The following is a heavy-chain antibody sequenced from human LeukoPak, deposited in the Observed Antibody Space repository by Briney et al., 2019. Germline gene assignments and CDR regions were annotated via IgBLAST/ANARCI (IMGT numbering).Heavy chain of an antibody. D-gene: IGHD3-10*01. J-gene: IGHJ4*02. V-gene: IGHV3-48*04. Sequence: PGGSLRLSCAASGFTFSDYSMTWGRQAPGKGLEWVSYISSSSSTIYYADSVKGRFTISRDNAKKSLYLQMNSLRAEDTAVYYCARGGGDFDYWGQGTLVTVSS. CDR1: GFTFSDYS. CDR2: ISSSSSTI. CDR3: ARGGGDFDY.